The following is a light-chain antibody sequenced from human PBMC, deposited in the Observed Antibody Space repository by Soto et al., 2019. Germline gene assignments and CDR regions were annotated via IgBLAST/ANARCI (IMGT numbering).Light chain of an antibody. CDR3: MQALQTPLT. J-gene: IGKJ4*01. V-gene: IGKV2-28*01. CDR2: LGS. Sequence: EIVMTQSPLSLPVTPGEPASISCRSSQSLLHSNGYNYLDWYQQKPGQSPQLLIYLGSNRASGVPDRFSGSGSGTDFTLKISRVEAEDVGVYYCMQALQTPLTFGGGIKVDIK. CDR1: QSLLHSNGYNY.